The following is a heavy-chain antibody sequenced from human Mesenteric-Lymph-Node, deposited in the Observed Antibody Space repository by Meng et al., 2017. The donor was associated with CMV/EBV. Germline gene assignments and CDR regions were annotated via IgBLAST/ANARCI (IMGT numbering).Heavy chain of an antibody. CDR3: ARHGALLVTNFDY. D-gene: IGHD4/OR15-4a*01. CDR1: GSSISSSSYY. CDR2: IYYSGSTY. J-gene: IGHJ4*02. V-gene: IGHV4-39*01. Sequence: QLQLQESGPGLVKPSETLSLTCPVSGSSISSSSYYWGWIRQPPGKGLEWIGYIYYSGSTYYYNPSLKTRVTISVDTSKNQFSLKLSSVTAADTAVYYCARHGALLVTNFDYWGQGTLVTVSS.